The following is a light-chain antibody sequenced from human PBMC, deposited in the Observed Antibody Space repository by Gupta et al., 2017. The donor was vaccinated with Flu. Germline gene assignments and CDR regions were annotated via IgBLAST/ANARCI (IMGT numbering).Light chain of an antibody. CDR1: QSISIY. J-gene: IGKJ2*01. CDR3: QQRYST. CDR2: AAT. Sequence: IQMTQSPSSLSASVGDRVTITCRASQSISIYFNWYQQKPGKAPRLLIYAATTLQGGGPSRFRGSGSGTDFTLTITSLQPEDSATYYCQQRYSTFGQGTKLEIK. V-gene: IGKV1-39*01.